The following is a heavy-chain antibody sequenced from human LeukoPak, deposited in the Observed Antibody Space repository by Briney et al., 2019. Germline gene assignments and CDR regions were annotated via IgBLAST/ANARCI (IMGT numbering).Heavy chain of an antibody. V-gene: IGHV3-48*01. J-gene: IGHJ4*02. CDR2: ISSSSSTI. CDR3: ARGTDSSSDY. D-gene: IGHD6-6*01. Sequence: GGSLRLSCAASGFTFSSYSMNWVRQAPGKGLEWVSYISSSSSTIYYADSVKGRFTISRDNSKNTLYLQMNSLRAEDTAVYYCARGTDSSSDYWGQGTLVTVSS. CDR1: GFTFSSYS.